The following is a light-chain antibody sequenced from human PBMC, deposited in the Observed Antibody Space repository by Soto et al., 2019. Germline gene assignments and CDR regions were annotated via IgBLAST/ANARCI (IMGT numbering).Light chain of an antibody. CDR2: SAS. V-gene: IGKV1-12*01. CDR3: LQVNSFPRT. Sequence: IPMTQSPSSLSASIGDRVTITCRASQGIGVRLAWFQQKPGKAPQYLIQSASTLASGVPSRFSGSGSGTDFILTINNLQPEDVATYYCLQVNSFPRTFGQGTKVDIK. CDR1: QGIGVR. J-gene: IGKJ1*01.